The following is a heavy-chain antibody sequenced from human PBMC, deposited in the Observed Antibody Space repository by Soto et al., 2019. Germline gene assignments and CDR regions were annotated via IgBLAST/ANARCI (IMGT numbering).Heavy chain of an antibody. CDR3: AKYVGSSYYYYMDV. V-gene: IGHV3-23*01. CDR1: GFTFSSYA. D-gene: IGHD6-6*01. Sequence: EVQLLESGGGLVQPGGSLRVSCAASGFTFSSYAMSWVRQAAGKGLEWVSAISGGSTYYADSVKGRFTISRDKSKNTLYLQMNSLRAEDTAVYYCAKYVGSSYYYYMDVWGKVTTVTVSS. J-gene: IGHJ6*03. CDR2: ISGGST.